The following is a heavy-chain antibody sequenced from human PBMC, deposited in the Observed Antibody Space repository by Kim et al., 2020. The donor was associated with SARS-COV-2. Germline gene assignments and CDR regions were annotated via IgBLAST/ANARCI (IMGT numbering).Heavy chain of an antibody. D-gene: IGHD2-8*01. CDR1: GYGFTAYV. CDR3: ARQGGGIIMVEDEVVAFDF. CDR2: INTYYGNA. V-gene: IGHV1-18*01. J-gene: IGHJ3*01. Sequence: ASVKVSCQASGYGFTAYVVSWVRQAPGKGLECMGWINTYYGNAEYAQDFQGRVTMTADTSTNTVYMELRGLRYDDTAVYYCARQGGGIIMVEDEVVAFDFWGQGTPVTVSS.